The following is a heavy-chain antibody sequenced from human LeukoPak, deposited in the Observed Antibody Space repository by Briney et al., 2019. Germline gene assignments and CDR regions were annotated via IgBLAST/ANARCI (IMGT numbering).Heavy chain of an antibody. CDR3: AQYYDILTDYLDFDY. J-gene: IGHJ4*02. Sequence: PGGSLRLSCAASGFTFSSYAMSWVRQAPGKGLEWVSAISGSGGSTYYADSVKGRFTISRDNSKNTLYLQMNSLRAEDTAVYYCAQYYDILTDYLDFDYWGQGTLVTVSS. CDR1: GFTFSSYA. V-gene: IGHV3-23*01. CDR2: ISGSGGST. D-gene: IGHD3-9*01.